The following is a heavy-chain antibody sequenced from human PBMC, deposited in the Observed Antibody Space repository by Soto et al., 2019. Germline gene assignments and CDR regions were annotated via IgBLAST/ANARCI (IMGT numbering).Heavy chain of an antibody. D-gene: IGHD6-19*01. CDR1: GFSLNERAVG. CDR2: TYWDDDN. J-gene: IGHJ4*02. Sequence: QITLEESGPTLVRPTQTLTLTCTFSGFSLNERAVGVGWIRQPPGKALEWLAFTYWDDDNHYSPSLKNRLTIPNYTSKNQVVLTMTNTDPADTATYYCAHGSGWLFDYWGQGTQVTVSS. V-gene: IGHV2-5*02. CDR3: AHGSGWLFDY.